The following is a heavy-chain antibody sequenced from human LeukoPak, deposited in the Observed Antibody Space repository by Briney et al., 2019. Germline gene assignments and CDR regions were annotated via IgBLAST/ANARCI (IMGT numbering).Heavy chain of an antibody. V-gene: IGHV4-59*01. CDR1: GGSISSYY. D-gene: IGHD6-19*01. J-gene: IGHJ3*02. CDR3: ARVRSGWLNDAFDI. CDR2: IYYSGST. Sequence: SETLSLTCTVSGGSISSYYWSWIRQPPGKGLEWIGYIYYSGSTNYNPSLKSRVTISVDTSKNQFSLKLSSVTAADTAVYYCARVRSGWLNDAFDIWGQGTMVTVSS.